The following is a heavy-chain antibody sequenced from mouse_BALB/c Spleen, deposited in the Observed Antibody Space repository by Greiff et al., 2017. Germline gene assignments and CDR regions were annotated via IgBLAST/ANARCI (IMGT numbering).Heavy chain of an antibody. CDR3: ARWVYGHYGDY. J-gene: IGHJ2*01. V-gene: IGHV1-12*01. CDR1: GYTFTSYN. D-gene: IGHD2-1*01. CDR2: IYPGNGDT. Sequence: QVQLQQPGAELVKPGASVKMSCKASGYTFTSYNMHWVKQTPGQGLEWIGAIYPGNGDTSYNQKFKGKATLTADKSSSTAYMQLSSLTSEDSAVYYCARWVYGHYGDYWGQGTTLTVSS.